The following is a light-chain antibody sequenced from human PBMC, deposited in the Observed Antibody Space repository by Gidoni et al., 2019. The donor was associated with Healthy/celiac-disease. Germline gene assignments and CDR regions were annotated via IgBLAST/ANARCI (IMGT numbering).Light chain of an antibody. CDR2: LGS. CDR1: QSILHSNRYNY. J-gene: IGKJ4*01. CDR3: MQALQTPLT. V-gene: IGKV2-28*01. Sequence: DIVMTQSPLSLPVTPGEPASISCRSSQSILHSNRYNYLDWYLKKPGQSPQLLIYLGSNRASGVPDRFSGSGSGTDFTLKISRVEAEDVGVYYCMQALQTPLTFXGXTKVEIK.